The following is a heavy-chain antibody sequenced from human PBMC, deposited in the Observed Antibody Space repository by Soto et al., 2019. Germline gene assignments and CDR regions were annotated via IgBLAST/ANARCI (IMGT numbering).Heavy chain of an antibody. CDR1: GGSFSGYY. J-gene: IGHJ4*02. D-gene: IGHD2-2*01. V-gene: IGHV4-34*01. CDR2: INHSGST. CDR3: ARAPAKNVDC. Sequence: TSETLSLTCAVYGGSFSGYYWSWIRQPPGKGLEWIGEINHSGSTNYNPSLKSRVTISVDTSKNQFSLKLSSVTAADTAVYYCARAPAKNVDCWGQGTLVTVSS.